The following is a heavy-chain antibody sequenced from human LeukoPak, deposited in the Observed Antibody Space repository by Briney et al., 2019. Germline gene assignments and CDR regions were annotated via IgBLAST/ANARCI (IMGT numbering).Heavy chain of an antibody. V-gene: IGHV5-51*01. D-gene: IGHD2-8*01. CDR2: IYPGDSDT. CDR3: ARGTKWQDY. CDR1: GYSFTSYW. J-gene: IGHJ4*02. Sequence: GESLKISCKGSGYSFTSYWIGWVRRMPGKGLEWMGIIYPGDSDTRYRPSFQGQFTISVDKSISTAYLQWSSLKVSDTAMYYCARGTKWQDYWGQGTLVTVSS.